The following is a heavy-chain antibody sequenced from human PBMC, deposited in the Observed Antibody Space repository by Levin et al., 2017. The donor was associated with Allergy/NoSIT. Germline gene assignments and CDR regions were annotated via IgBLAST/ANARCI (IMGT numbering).Heavy chain of an antibody. D-gene: IGHD1-26*01. CDR1: GGSISSGGYY. J-gene: IGHJ6*02. Sequence: SETLSLTCTVSGGSISSGGYYWSWIRQHPGKGLEWIGYIYYSGSTYYNPSLKSRVTISVDTSKNQFSLKLSSVTAADTAVYYCARDFPATSGYYYGMDVWGQGTTVTVSS. CDR2: IYYSGST. V-gene: IGHV4-31*03. CDR3: ARDFPATSGYYYGMDV.